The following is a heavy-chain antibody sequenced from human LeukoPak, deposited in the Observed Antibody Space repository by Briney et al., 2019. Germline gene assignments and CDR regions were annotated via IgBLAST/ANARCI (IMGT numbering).Heavy chain of an antibody. CDR1: GYTFTSYG. CDR3: ARGYYYDSSGHYAFDI. V-gene: IGHV1-2*06. CDR2: INPNSGGT. D-gene: IGHD3-22*01. Sequence: ASVKVSCKASGYTFTSYGISWVRQAPGQGLEWMGRINPNSGGTNYAQKFQGRVTMTRDTSISTAYMELSRLRSDDTAVYYCARGYYYDSSGHYAFDIWGQGTMVTVSS. J-gene: IGHJ3*02.